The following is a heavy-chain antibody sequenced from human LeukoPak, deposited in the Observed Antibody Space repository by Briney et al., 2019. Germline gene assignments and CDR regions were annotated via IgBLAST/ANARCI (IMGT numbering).Heavy chain of an antibody. Sequence: PGGSLRLSCAASGFTFSSYWMSWVRQAPGKGVEWVAYISGSGHDINYSDSVKGRFTISRDNAKNSLYLQMSSLRVEGTAVYYCTRDPRHFDSCGQGTLVTVSS. D-gene: IGHD6-6*01. CDR1: GFTFSSYW. CDR2: ISGSGHDI. J-gene: IGHJ5*01. CDR3: TRDPRHFDS. V-gene: IGHV3-21*05.